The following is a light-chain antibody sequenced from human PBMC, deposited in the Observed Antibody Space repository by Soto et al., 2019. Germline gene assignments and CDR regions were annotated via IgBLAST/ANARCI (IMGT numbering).Light chain of an antibody. CDR3: QTWDTGIWV. CDR2: LNSDGSH. Sequence: QLVLTQSPFASASLGASVKLTCTLSSGHSNYAIAWHQQQPEKGPRYLMKLNSDGSHSKGDGIPDRFSGSTSGAERYLTISSLQSEDEADYYCQTWDTGIWVFGGGTKLTVL. J-gene: IGLJ3*02. V-gene: IGLV4-69*01. CDR1: SGHSNYA.